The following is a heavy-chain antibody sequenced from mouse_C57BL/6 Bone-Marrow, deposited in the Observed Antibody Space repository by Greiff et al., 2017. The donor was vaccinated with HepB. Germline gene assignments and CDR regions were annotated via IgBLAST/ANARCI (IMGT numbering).Heavy chain of an antibody. J-gene: IGHJ3*01. Sequence: EVKLQESGPGLVKPSQSLSLTCSVTGYSITSGYYWNWIRQFPGNKLEWMGYISYDGSNNYNPSLKNRISITRDTSKNQFFLKLNSVTTEDTATYYCAREGDDLAYWGQGTLVTVSA. CDR3: AREGDDLAY. D-gene: IGHD2-3*01. CDR1: GYSITSGYY. V-gene: IGHV3-6*01. CDR2: ISYDGSN.